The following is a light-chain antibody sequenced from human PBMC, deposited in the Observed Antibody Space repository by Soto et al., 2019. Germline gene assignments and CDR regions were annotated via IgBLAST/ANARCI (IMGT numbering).Light chain of an antibody. CDR2: EVT. Sequence: QSVLTQPASVSGSPGQSITISCTGTSSDVGAYNYVSWYQHHPGKVPKLLIYEVTNRPSGVSDRFSGSKSGNTASLTISGLQPEDEADYYCLSYTSANTRVFGGGTKLTVL. CDR1: SSDVGAYNY. CDR3: LSYTSANTRV. V-gene: IGLV2-14*01. J-gene: IGLJ3*02.